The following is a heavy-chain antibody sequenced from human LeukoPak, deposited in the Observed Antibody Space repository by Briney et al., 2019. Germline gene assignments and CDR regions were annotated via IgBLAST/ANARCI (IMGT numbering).Heavy chain of an antibody. CDR3: TTFYTRLTDY. D-gene: IGHD2/OR15-2a*01. V-gene: IGHV3-7*05. J-gene: IGHJ4*02. CDR2: INQDGREQ. CDR1: GITLNTYW. Sequence: GGSLRLSCAASGITLNTYWISWVRQAPGKGLEWLATINQDGREQYYADSVKGRFTISRDNAKNSLVLQIHSLRAEDTAVYYCTTFYTRLTDYWGQGTLVTVSS.